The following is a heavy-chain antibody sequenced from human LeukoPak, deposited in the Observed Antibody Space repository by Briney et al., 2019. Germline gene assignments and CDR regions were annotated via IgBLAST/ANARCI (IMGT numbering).Heavy chain of an antibody. Sequence: GGSLRLSCAASGFTFTSFYMSWVRQAPGKGLEWVANIKPDGSETYYVGSVKGRFTISRDNSKNTLYLQMNSLRAEDTAVYYCARQINLYGGDYWGQGTLVTVSS. D-gene: IGHD4-17*01. V-gene: IGHV3-7*05. CDR2: IKPDGSET. CDR1: GFTFTSFY. CDR3: ARQINLYGGDY. J-gene: IGHJ4*02.